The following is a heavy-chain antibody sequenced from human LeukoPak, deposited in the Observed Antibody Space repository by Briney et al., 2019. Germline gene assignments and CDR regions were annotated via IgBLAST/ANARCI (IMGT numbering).Heavy chain of an antibody. V-gene: IGHV5-51*01. CDR2: IYPGDSDT. CDR3: ATSSSGYYTKFDY. D-gene: IGHD3/OR15-3a*01. J-gene: IGHJ4*02. Sequence: GESLEISCKGSGYSFTSYWIGWVRQMPGKGLEWMGIIYPGDSDTRYSPSFRGQVTISADKSISTAYLQWSSLKASDTAMYYCATSSSGYYTKFDYWGQGTLVTVSS. CDR1: GYSFTSYW.